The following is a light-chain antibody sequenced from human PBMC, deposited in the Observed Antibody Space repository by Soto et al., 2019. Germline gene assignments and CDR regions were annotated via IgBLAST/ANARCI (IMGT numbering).Light chain of an antibody. CDR2: EVS. J-gene: IGKJ1*01. V-gene: IGKV2-30*01. Sequence: DVVMTQSPLSLPVTLGQPASISCRSSQRLVNSDGHTDLNWFHQRPGQSPRRLIYEVSNRDSGVPDRFSGSGSGTDFTLKISRVEAEDVGVYFCMHGSQWPPTFGQGTKVEIK. CDR3: MHGSQWPPT. CDR1: QRLVNSDGHTD.